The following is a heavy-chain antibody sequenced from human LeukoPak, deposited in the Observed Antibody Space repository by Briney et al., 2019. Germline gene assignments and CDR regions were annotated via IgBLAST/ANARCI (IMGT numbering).Heavy chain of an antibody. V-gene: IGHV3-30-3*01. D-gene: IGHD3-22*01. Sequence: GRSLRLSCAASGFTFSSYAMHWVRQAPGKGLEWVAVISYDGSDKYYADSVKGRFTISRGNSKNTLYLQMNSLRAEDTAVYYCARDRYYYDSSGYYYNWGQGTLVTVSS. CDR3: ARDRYYYDSSGYYYN. CDR2: ISYDGSDK. J-gene: IGHJ4*02. CDR1: GFTFSSYA.